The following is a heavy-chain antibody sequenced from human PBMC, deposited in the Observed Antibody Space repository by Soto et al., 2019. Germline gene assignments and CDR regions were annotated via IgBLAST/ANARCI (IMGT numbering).Heavy chain of an antibody. J-gene: IGHJ5*02. CDR1: GFTFSSYS. V-gene: IGHV3-21*01. D-gene: IGHD2-2*01. CDR3: ARDVPSDFDP. CDR2: ISSSSSYI. Sequence: EVQLVESGGGLVKPGGSLRLSCAASGFTFSSYSMNWVRQAPGKGLEWVSSISSSSSYIYYADSVKGRFTISRDNAKNSLYLQRNSLRAEDTAVYYCARDVPSDFDPWGQGTLVTVSS.